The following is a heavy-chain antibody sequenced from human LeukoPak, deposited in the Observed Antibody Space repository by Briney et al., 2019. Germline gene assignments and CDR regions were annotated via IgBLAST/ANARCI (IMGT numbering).Heavy chain of an antibody. CDR3: ARDRIGFGAFDV. J-gene: IGHJ3*01. CDR2: ISGNARDT. D-gene: IGHD3-16*01. CDR1: GFIFNDYY. Sequence: PGGPLRLSCAASGFIFNDYYMTWIRQAPGKGLEWVSYISGNARDTYYADSVKGRFTLSRDNTKNSLYLHMNSLGAEDTAVYYCARDRIGFGAFDVWGQGTMVTVSS. V-gene: IGHV3-11*01.